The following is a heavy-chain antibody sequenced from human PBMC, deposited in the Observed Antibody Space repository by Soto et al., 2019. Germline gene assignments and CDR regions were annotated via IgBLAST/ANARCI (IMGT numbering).Heavy chain of an antibody. D-gene: IGHD1-26*01. Sequence: QITLKESGPALVKPTQSLTLTCSFSGFSLSTRGMGVAWIRQPPGKALEWLALIYWDDDKRYSPSLESRLTLTKATSKNQVVLTMTTVDPLDTATYYCAHRGLRSRYFDYWGQGTLVTVSS. CDR2: IYWDDDK. CDR1: GFSLSTRGMG. J-gene: IGHJ4*02. CDR3: AHRGLRSRYFDY. V-gene: IGHV2-5*02.